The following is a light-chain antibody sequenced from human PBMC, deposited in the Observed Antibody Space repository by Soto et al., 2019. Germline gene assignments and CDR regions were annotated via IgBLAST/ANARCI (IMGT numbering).Light chain of an antibody. CDR3: YQYDSSPWT. V-gene: IGKV3-20*01. Sequence: EILLTQSPSTLSLSPGEGVTLSCRASQSVTVNSLAWYQQKPGQAPRLLIYAASTRAAAVPDRFSGSGSGTDFTLTISRLEPEDFAVYFCYQYDSSPWTFGQGTKVDIK. J-gene: IGKJ1*01. CDR2: AAS. CDR1: QSVTVNS.